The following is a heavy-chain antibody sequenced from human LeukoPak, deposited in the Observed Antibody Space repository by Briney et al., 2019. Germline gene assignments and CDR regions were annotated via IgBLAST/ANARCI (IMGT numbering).Heavy chain of an antibody. D-gene: IGHD6-13*01. Sequence: GGSFELSCEASGFPFSSFPMNWVGQAPGKGLEGVSAIIGNGYAYYADSVKVRFTISRDNSKNTLYLHMNSLRAEDTAVYYCARELSFSSWAQDYWGQGTLVTVSS. CDR1: GFPFSSFP. CDR3: ARELSFSSWAQDY. V-gene: IGHV3-23*01. CDR2: IIGNGYA. J-gene: IGHJ4*02.